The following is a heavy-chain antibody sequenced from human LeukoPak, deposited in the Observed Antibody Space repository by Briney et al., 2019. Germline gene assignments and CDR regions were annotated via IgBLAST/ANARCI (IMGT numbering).Heavy chain of an antibody. CDR2: INPSGGST. CDR1: GYTFTSYY. Sequence: ASVKVSCKASGYTFTSYYMHWVRQAPGQGLEWMGIINPSGGSTSYAQKFQGRVTMTRDMSTSTVYMELSSLRSEDTAVYYCARWLQLEALDYWGQGTLVTVSS. CDR3: ARWLQLEALDY. D-gene: IGHD5-24*01. V-gene: IGHV1-46*01. J-gene: IGHJ4*02.